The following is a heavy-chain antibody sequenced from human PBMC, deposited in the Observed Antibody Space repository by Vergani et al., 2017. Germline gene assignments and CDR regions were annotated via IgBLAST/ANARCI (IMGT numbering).Heavy chain of an antibody. J-gene: IGHJ5*02. CDR3: ARDWRLLYNRFDP. D-gene: IGHD1-14*01. V-gene: IGHV3-33*01. CDR2: TWYDGNNK. Sequence: QVQLVESGGGVVQPGRSLRLSCAASGFTFNQYGMHWVRQAPGKGLEWVAVTWYDGNNKQYADSVKGRITISRDNSKSTMYLQMNSLRDEDTGVYYCARDWRLLYNRFDPWGQGALVTVSS. CDR1: GFTFNQYG.